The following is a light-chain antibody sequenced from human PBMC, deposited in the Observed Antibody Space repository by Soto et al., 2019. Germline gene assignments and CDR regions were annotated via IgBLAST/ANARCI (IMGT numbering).Light chain of an antibody. Sequence: EIVLTQSPGTLSLFPGERATLSCRASQSVGSFLAWYQQKSGQTPRLLIYDASNRAPGIPARFSGSGSGTDSTLTISSLEPEDFAVYYCQHRSNWLGTFGPGTKVDLK. J-gene: IGKJ3*01. CDR2: DAS. V-gene: IGKV3-11*01. CDR1: QSVGSF. CDR3: QHRSNWLGT.